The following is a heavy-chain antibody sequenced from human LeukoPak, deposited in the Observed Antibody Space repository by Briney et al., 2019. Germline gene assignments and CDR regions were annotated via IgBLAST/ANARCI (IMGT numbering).Heavy chain of an antibody. Sequence: PSESLSLSCTVSGDSISSSNCYWGWIRQPPGKGLVSIGSIYDSGSTYCKSAHKRRPISSVDTSKNQFSVNLSTVTPADTAVYYCARSLTMVRGVINWFDPWGQGTLVTVSS. J-gene: IGHJ5*02. CDR2: IYDSGST. V-gene: IGHV4-39*01. CDR3: ARSLTMVRGVINWFDP. CDR1: GDSISSSNCY. D-gene: IGHD3-10*01.